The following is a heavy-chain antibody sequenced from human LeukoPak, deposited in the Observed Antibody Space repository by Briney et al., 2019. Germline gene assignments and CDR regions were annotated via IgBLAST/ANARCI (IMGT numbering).Heavy chain of an antibody. CDR1: GFTSIAYA. Sequence: GGSLRLSCVGSGFTSIAYALTWARQAPGKGLEWVSGISGGGVTTYYADSVKGRFTISRDNAKNTLYLQMNSLRAEDTAVYYCARGFWTGVEYWGQGALVTVSS. CDR2: ISGGGVTT. CDR3: ARGFWTGVEY. V-gene: IGHV3-23*01. D-gene: IGHD3/OR15-3a*01. J-gene: IGHJ4*02.